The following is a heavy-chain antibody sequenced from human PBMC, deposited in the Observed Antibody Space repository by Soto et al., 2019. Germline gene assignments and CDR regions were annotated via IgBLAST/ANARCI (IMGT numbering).Heavy chain of an antibody. CDR1: GGSFSGYY. V-gene: IGHV4-34*01. J-gene: IGHJ4*02. D-gene: IGHD7-27*01. CDR2: INHSGST. CDR3: ARGWGRIFDY. Sequence: QVQLQQWGAGLLKPSETLSLTCAVYGGSFSGYYWSWIRQPPGKGLEWIGEINHSGSTNYNPSLKSRVTISAETSKNQFPLKLSSVTAADTAVYYCARGWGRIFDYWGQGTLVTVSS.